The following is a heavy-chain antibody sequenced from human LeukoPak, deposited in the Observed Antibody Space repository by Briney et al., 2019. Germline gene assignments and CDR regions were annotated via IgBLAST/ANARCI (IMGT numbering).Heavy chain of an antibody. V-gene: IGHV3-23*01. CDR2: ISGSGGST. Sequence: ETLSLTCTVSGGSISSGVYSWRWIRQPPGKGLEWVPAISGSGGSTYYADSVKGRFTISRDNSKNTLYLQMNSLRAEDTAVYYCATLGGIKWLSPGAFYYFDYWGQGTLVTVSS. CDR1: GGSISSGVYS. D-gene: IGHD3-22*01. CDR3: ATLGGIKWLSPGAFYYFDY. J-gene: IGHJ4*02.